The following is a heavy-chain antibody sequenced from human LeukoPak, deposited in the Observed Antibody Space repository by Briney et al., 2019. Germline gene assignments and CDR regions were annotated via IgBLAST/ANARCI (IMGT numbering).Heavy chain of an antibody. CDR1: GASISDYY. CDR2: IDHSGST. V-gene: IGHV4-38-2*02. D-gene: IGHD6-19*01. Sequence: SETLSLTCTVYGASISDYYWGWIRQPPGKGLEWTGSIDHSGSTYYNPSLKSRITISVDTSKNQFSLKLSSVTAADTAVYYCARDSALAQAVMFDYWGQGTLVTVSS. CDR3: ARDSALAQAVMFDY. J-gene: IGHJ4*02.